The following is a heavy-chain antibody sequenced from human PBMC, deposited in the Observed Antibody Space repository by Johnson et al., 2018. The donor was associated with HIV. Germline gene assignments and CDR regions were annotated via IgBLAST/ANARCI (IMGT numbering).Heavy chain of an antibody. J-gene: IGHJ3*02. CDR2: ISYDGSNK. CDR1: GFTFSSYA. V-gene: IGHV3-30-3*01. Sequence: QVQLVESGGGVVQPGRSLRLSCAASGFTFSSYAMHWVRQAPGKGLEWVAVISYDGSNKYYADSVKGRFTISRDNSKNTLYLQMNGLRAEDTAVYYCAREYYDSSGYYYWGVSAFDIWGQGTMVTVSS. CDR3: AREYYDSSGYYYWGVSAFDI. D-gene: IGHD3-22*01.